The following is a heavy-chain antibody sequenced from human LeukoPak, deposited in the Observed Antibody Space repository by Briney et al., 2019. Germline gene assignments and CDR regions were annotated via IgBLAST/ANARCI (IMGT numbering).Heavy chain of an antibody. CDR2: ISDSGGTT. D-gene: IGHD3-16*01. CDR1: EISFSSYV. J-gene: IGHJ4*02. Sequence: PGGSLKLSWEASEISFSSYVMSWVGKAPGKGLEWVSVISDSGGTTYYADSVKGRFTISRDNSKNTLYLQMNSLRAEDTAIYYCASRWGYSFDHWGQGTLVTVSS. CDR3: ASRWGYSFDH. V-gene: IGHV3-23*01.